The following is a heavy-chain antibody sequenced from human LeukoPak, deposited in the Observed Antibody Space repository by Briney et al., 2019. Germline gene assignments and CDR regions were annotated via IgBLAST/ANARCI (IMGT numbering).Heavy chain of an antibody. CDR2: ISYDGSNK. V-gene: IGHV3-30*04. J-gene: IGHJ4*02. CDR1: GFTFSSYD. D-gene: IGHD2-15*01. CDR3: ARVVGANYYFDN. Sequence: PGRSLRLSCAASGFTFSSYDMNWVRQAPGKGLEWVSVISYDGSNKYYADSVKGRFTISRDNSKNPLYLQMNSLRAEDTAVYDCARVVGANYYFDNWGQGTLVTVSS.